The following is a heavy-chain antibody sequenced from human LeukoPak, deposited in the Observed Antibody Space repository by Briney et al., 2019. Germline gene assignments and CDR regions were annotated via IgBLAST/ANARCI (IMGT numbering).Heavy chain of an antibody. CDR3: ARDTFQPGLIDS. CDR1: GFTFSLYA. D-gene: IGHD2-2*01. V-gene: IGHV3-21*05. CDR2: INDDSSDI. Sequence: PGGSLRLSCAASGFTFSLYAMNWVRQAPGKGLGWVSYINDDSSDIHYADSVRGRFTISRDDARKTLYLQLSSLRVEDTAVYYCARDTFQPGLIDSWGQGTLVTVSS. J-gene: IGHJ4*02.